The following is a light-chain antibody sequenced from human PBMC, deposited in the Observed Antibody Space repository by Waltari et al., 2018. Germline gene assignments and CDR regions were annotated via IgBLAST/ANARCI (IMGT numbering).Light chain of an antibody. Sequence: ETVLTQSPGTLSLSPGERATLSCKASQSVNTFLAWYQQKRGQAPRPVIYDASKRVAGVPARFSGSGSGTDFILTISSLEPEDPAVYYCQQRGNWPPVFGGGTKVEIK. CDR2: DAS. CDR3: QQRGNWPPV. CDR1: QSVNTF. V-gene: IGKV3-11*01. J-gene: IGKJ4*01.